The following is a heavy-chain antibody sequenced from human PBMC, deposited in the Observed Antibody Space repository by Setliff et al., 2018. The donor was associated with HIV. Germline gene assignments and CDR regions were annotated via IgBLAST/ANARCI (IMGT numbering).Heavy chain of an antibody. Sequence: PSETLSLTCTVSGDSIDDFYWSRIRQPPGQGLEWIGYIFSNVTTNYSPSLKSRVTMSIDRSKSQFLLNLTSVNASDTAIYYCARRKLSKGGAFDYWGQGALVTVS. D-gene: IGHD1-1*01. J-gene: IGHJ4*02. CDR3: ARRKLSKGGAFDY. V-gene: IGHV4-4*09. CDR1: GDSIDDFY. CDR2: IFSNVTT.